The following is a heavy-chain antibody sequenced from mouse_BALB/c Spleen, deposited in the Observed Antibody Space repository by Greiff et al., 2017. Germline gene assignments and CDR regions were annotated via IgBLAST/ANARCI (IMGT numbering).Heavy chain of an antibody. CDR3: AREYGYDSWFAY. D-gene: IGHD2-2*01. Sequence: VQLQQSGPGLVQPSQSLSITCTVSGFSLTSYGVHWVRQSPGKGLEWLGVIWSGGSTDYNAAFISRLSISKDNSKSQVFFKMNSLQANDTAIYYCAREYGYDSWFAYWGQGTLVTVSA. CDR2: IWSGGST. V-gene: IGHV2-2*02. CDR1: GFSLTSYG. J-gene: IGHJ3*01.